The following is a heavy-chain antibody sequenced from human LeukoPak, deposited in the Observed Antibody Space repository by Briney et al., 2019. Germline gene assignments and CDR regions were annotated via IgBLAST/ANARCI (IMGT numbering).Heavy chain of an antibody. V-gene: IGHV3-30-3*02. CDR3: AKWGDYDVLTGYYVSDF. D-gene: IGHD3-9*01. Sequence: PGGSLRLSCAASGFTFSTYALHWVRQAPGKGLEWVAVISYDGSNKYYADSVKGRFTIARDSSKNTLYLQMNSLRADDTAVYYCAKWGDYDVLTGYYVSDFWGQGTLVTVSS. J-gene: IGHJ4*02. CDR2: ISYDGSNK. CDR1: GFTFSTYA.